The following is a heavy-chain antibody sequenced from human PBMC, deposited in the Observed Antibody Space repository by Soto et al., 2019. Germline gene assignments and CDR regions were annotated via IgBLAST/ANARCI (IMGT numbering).Heavy chain of an antibody. CDR3: ARGYCSSTSCYHGRNWFDP. D-gene: IGHD2-2*01. CDR1: GGSVSSGSYY. V-gene: IGHV4-61*01. Sequence: SETLSLTCTVSGGSVSSGSYYWSWIRQPPGKGLEWIGYIYYSGSTNYNPSLKSRVTISVDTPKNQFSLKLSSVTAADTAVYYCARGYCSSTSCYHGRNWFDPWGQGTLVTVSS. J-gene: IGHJ5*02. CDR2: IYYSGST.